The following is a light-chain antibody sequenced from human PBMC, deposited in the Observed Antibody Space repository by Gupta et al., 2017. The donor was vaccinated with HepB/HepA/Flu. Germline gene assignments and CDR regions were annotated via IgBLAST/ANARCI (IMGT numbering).Light chain of an antibody. CDR1: QDISNY. Sequence: DIQMTQSPSSLSASVGDRVTITCQASQDISNYLNWYQQKPGKAPKLLIYDASNLETGAPSRFSGSGSGTDFTFTISSLQTEDIATYYCQQYDNLPITFGQGTRLEIK. J-gene: IGKJ5*01. CDR3: QQYDNLPIT. V-gene: IGKV1-33*01. CDR2: DAS.